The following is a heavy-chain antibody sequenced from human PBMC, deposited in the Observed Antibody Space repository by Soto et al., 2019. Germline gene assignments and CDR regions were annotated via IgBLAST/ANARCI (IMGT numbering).Heavy chain of an antibody. J-gene: IGHJ4*02. CDR1: GFNFGDFY. CDR3: ARETPYDIVPGYSKMYMDS. Sequence: VQLMEAGGGLVRPGGSLRPSCAASGFNFGDFYMNWVRLAPGRGLEWVSFISSSSITTYYADSVRGRFTTSRDNAQKTLYLHMNNLRADDTAVYFCARETPYDIVPGYSKMYMDSWGPGTQVTV. CDR2: ISSSSITT. D-gene: IGHD3-9*01. V-gene: IGHV3-11*01.